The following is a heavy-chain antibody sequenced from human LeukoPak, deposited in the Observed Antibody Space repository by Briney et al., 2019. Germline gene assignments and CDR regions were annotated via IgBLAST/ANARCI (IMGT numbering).Heavy chain of an antibody. V-gene: IGHV3-23*01. CDR3: AKAGGTMIVVVDGMDV. D-gene: IGHD3-22*01. J-gene: IGHJ6*02. CDR1: GFTFSSYG. Sequence: GGSLRLSCAASGFTFSSYGMHWVRQAPGKGLEWVSAISGSGGSTYYADSVKGRFTISRDNSKNTLYLQMNSLRAEDTAVYYCAKAGGTMIVVVDGMDVWGQGTTVTVSS. CDR2: ISGSGGST.